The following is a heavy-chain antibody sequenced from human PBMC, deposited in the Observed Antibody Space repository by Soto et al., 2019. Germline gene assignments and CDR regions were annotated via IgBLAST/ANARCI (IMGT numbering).Heavy chain of an antibody. CDR3: ARDRLDYASFDP. V-gene: IGHV4-30-4*01. J-gene: IGHJ5*02. CDR2: IYYSGST. Sequence: SETLSLTCTVSGGSISSGDYYWSWIRQPPGKGLEWIGYIYYSGSTYYNPSLKSRVTISVDTSKNQFSLKLSSVTAADTAVYYCARDRLDYASFDPWGQGTLVTVSS. D-gene: IGHD4-17*01. CDR1: GGSISSGDYY.